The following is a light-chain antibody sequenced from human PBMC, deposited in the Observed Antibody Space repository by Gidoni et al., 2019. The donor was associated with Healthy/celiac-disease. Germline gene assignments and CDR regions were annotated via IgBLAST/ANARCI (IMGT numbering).Light chain of an antibody. Sequence: IQMTKSPSSLSASVVDRVTITCRASQSISSYLNWYQQKPGKAPKLLIYAASSLQSGVPSRFSGSGSGTDFTLTISSLQPEDFATYYCQQSYSTPSTFGQGTKVEIK. V-gene: IGKV1-39*01. CDR2: AAS. CDR3: QQSYSTPST. CDR1: QSISSY. J-gene: IGKJ1*01.